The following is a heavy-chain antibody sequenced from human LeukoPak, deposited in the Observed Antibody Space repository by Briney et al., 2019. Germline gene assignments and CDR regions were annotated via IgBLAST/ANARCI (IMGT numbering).Heavy chain of an antibody. D-gene: IGHD6-6*01. Sequence: ASVKVSCKASGGTFSSYAISWVRQAPGQGLEWMGGIIPIFGTANYAQKFQGRVTITTDESTSTAYMELSRLRSEDTAVHYCARENGSSALDYWGQGTLVTVSS. CDR3: ARENGSSALDY. CDR1: GGTFSSYA. CDR2: IIPIFGTA. V-gene: IGHV1-69*05. J-gene: IGHJ4*02.